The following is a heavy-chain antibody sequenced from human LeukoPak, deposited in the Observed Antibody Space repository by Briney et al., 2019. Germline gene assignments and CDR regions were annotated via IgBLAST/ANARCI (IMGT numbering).Heavy chain of an antibody. V-gene: IGHV4-39*01. J-gene: IGHJ6*03. Sequence: PSETLSLTCTVSGGSIDSSSYYWDWIRQPPGKGLEWLGNIYYSGTTFYTSSLKSRVTISAVMSKNQFSLRLTSVTAADTAVYYCARQRADYFYHYMDVWGKGTTVIVSS. CDR3: ARQRADYFYHYMDV. CDR2: IYYSGTT. CDR1: GGSIDSSSYY.